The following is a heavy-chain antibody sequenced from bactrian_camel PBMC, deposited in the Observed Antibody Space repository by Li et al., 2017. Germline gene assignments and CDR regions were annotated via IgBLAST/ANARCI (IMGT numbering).Heavy chain of an antibody. CDR1: RGTGQWYTDRWYC. D-gene: IGHD2*01. CDR3: AASWDVTAIEALGRIADPAFGY. CDR2: LDLYGTP. V-gene: IGHV3S67*01. Sequence: VQLVESGGGSVQAGGSLRLSCTASRGTGQWYTDRWYCMSWFRQTPGKEREAVATLDLYGTPKYRDSVKGRFTISKDNAKNILYLQMDNLEPEDSATYRCAASWDVTAIEALGRIADPAFGYWGEGTQVTVS. J-gene: IGHJ6*01.